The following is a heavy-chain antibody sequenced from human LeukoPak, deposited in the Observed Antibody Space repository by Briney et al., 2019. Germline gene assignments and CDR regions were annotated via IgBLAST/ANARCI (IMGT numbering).Heavy chain of an antibody. V-gene: IGHV3-23*01. CDR1: GFTFTTYG. J-gene: IGHJ4*02. D-gene: IGHD6-13*01. Sequence: PGGSLRLSCTASGFTFTTYGMSWVRQAPGKGLAWVSTITISGGSTYYADSVKGRFTISRDNSKNTLYLQMNSLRAEDTAVYYCAKDLDIAAAGNLDYWGQGTLVTVSS. CDR3: AKDLDIAAAGNLDY. CDR2: ITISGGST.